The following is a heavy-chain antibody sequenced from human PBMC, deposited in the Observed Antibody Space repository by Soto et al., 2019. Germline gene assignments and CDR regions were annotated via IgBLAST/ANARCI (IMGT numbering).Heavy chain of an antibody. V-gene: IGHV1-3*01. CDR1: GCRFTRYG. Sequence: ASVKVSWEAWGCRFTRYGMHWGRQAPGQRLEGMGWINAGNGNTKYSQKLQGRVTITRDTSASTAYMELSSRRSEDTGVCEWAPLSPPTVWARGPLVPVSS. CDR2: INAGNGNT. J-gene: IGHJ4*02. CDR3: APLSPPTV.